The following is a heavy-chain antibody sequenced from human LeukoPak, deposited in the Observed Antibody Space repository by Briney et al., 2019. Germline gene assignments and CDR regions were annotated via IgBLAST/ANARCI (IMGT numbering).Heavy chain of an antibody. CDR2: IYCSGST. CDR3: ARDHTTSSNWFDP. J-gene: IGHJ5*02. V-gene: IGHV4-31*03. CDR1: GGSISSGDYY. D-gene: IGHD2-2*01. Sequence: SETLSLTCTVSGGSISSGDYYWSWIRQHPGKGLEWIGYIYCSGSTYYNPSLKSRVTISVDTSKNQFSLKLSSVTAADTAVYYCARDHTTSSNWFDPWGQGTLVTVSS.